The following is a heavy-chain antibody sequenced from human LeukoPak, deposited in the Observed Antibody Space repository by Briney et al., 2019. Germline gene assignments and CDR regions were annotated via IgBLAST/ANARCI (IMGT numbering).Heavy chain of an antibody. V-gene: IGHV4-34*01. Sequence: SETRSLTCAVYGGSFSGYYWSWIRQPPGKGLEWIGAINHSGSTNYNPSLKSRVTISVDTSKNHFSLKLSSVTAADTAVYYCVRSDGYSYGYYFDYWGQGTLVTVSS. CDR3: VRSDGYSYGYYFDY. D-gene: IGHD5-18*01. J-gene: IGHJ4*02. CDR2: INHSGST. CDR1: GGSFSGYY.